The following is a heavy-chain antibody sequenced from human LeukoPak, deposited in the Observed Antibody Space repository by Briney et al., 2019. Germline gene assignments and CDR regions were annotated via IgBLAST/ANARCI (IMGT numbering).Heavy chain of an antibody. CDR1: GYTLTELS. D-gene: IGHD6-6*01. V-gene: IGHV1-24*01. Sequence: ASVNVSCKVSGYTLTELSMHWVRQAPGKGREWMGGFDPEDGETIYAQKFQGRVTMTEDTSTDTAYMELSSLRSEDTAVYYCATAPLEQLVFDYWGQGTLVTVSS. CDR2: FDPEDGET. J-gene: IGHJ4*02. CDR3: ATAPLEQLVFDY.